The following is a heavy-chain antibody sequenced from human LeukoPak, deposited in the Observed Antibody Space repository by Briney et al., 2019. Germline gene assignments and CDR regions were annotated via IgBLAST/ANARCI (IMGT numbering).Heavy chain of an antibody. CDR3: AKLAAAGLDAFDI. CDR2: IIPIFGTA. CDR1: GGTFSSYA. J-gene: IGHJ3*02. Sequence: SVKVSCKASGGTFSSYAISWVRQAPGQGLEWMGGIIPIFGTANYAQKFQGRVTITADESTSTAYMELSSLRSEDTAVYYCAKLAAAGLDAFDIWGQGTMVTVSS. V-gene: IGHV1-69*13. D-gene: IGHD6-13*01.